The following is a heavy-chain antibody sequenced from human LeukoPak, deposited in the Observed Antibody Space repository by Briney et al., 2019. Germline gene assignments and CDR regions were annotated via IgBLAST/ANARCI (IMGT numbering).Heavy chain of an antibody. CDR1: GGTFSSYA. CDR3: ARTGGGGSIAARLHYYYMDV. J-gene: IGHJ6*03. D-gene: IGHD6-6*01. CDR2: IIPIFGTA. V-gene: IGHV1-69*05. Sequence: SVKVSCKASGGTFSSYAISWVRQAPGQGLEWMGGIIPIFGTANYAQKFQGRVTITTDESTSTAYMELRSLRSDDTAVYYCARTGGGGSIAARLHYYYMDVWGKGTTVTVSS.